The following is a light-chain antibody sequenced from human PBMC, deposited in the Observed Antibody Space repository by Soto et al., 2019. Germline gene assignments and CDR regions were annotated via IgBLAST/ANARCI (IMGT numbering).Light chain of an antibody. V-gene: IGLV1-40*01. CDR2: GNS. CDR1: SSNIGAGYD. J-gene: IGLJ2*01. CDR3: QSYDSSLSAVV. Sequence: SVLTQPPSVSGAPGQRVTISCTGSSSNIGAGYDVHWYQQLPGTAPKLLIYGNSNRPSGVPDRFSGSKSGTSASLAITELQAEDEADYYCQSYDSSLSAVVFGGGTKLTVL.